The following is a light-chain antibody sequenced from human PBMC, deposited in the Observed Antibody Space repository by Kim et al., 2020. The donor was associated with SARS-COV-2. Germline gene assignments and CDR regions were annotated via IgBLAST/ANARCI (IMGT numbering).Light chain of an antibody. V-gene: IGKV1-9*01. CDR2: TAS. J-gene: IGKJ2*01. CDR1: QGIDNA. Sequence: AAVGYTVTISCRASQGIDNALAWYQHKAGKAPQILIYTASVLLSGVPSKFSGSGSGTEFTLTISNLQPEDSASYYCQQLSRYPPYNFGQGTKLEIK. CDR3: QQLSRYPPYN.